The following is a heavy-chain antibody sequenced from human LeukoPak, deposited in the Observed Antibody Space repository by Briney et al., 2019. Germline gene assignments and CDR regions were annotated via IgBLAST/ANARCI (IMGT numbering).Heavy chain of an antibody. CDR1: GGTFSSYA. CDR2: IIPIFGTA. V-gene: IGHV1-69*13. J-gene: IGHJ4*02. Sequence: SVKVSCKASGGTFSSYAISWVRQAPGQGLEWMGGIIPIFGTANYAQKFQGRVTITADESTSTAYMELSSLRSGNTAVYYCARVRPDTAKYYFDYWGQGTLVTVSS. CDR3: ARVRPDTAKYYFDY. D-gene: IGHD5-18*01.